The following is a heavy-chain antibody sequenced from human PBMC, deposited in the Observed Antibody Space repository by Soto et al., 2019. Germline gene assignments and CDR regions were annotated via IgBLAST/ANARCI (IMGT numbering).Heavy chain of an antibody. CDR3: ARDDCSTTSCLAY. D-gene: IGHD2-2*01. J-gene: IGHJ4*02. CDR1: GFTFSNYG. Sequence: QVQLVESGGGVVQPGRSLSLSCSTSGFTFSNYGFHWVRQAPGKGLEWVAVIWYDGSQKYYASSVKGRFTVSRDNSKNTVFLQMSSLRAEDTAIYNCARDDCSTTSCLAYWGQGTLVAVSS. V-gene: IGHV3-33*01. CDR2: IWYDGSQK.